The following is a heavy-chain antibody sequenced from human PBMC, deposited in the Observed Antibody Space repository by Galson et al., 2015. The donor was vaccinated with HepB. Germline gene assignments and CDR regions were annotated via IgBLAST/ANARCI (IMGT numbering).Heavy chain of an antibody. D-gene: IGHD6-13*01. CDR2: IWFDGTNE. Sequence: SLRLSCAGSGFTFSSYGMHWVRQAPGKGLEWVAAIWFDGTNEYYADSVKGRFTISRDNSKNTLYLQMNSLRAEDTAVYYCAKDNVEQQLVLGNFDYWGQGTLVTVSS. CDR3: AKDNVEQQLVLGNFDY. V-gene: IGHV3-33*06. CDR1: GFTFSSYG. J-gene: IGHJ4*02.